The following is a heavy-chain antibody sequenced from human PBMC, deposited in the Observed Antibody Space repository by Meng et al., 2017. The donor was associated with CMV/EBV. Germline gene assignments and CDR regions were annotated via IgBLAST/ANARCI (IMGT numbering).Heavy chain of an antibody. CDR1: GFTVSSNY. CDR2: IYSGGSP. CDR3: ARDCRVTIFGSYYYGMDV. J-gene: IGHJ6*02. D-gene: IGHD3-3*01. V-gene: IGHV3-66*01. Sequence: GGSLRLSCAASGFTVSSNYMSWVRQAPGKGLEWVSVIYSGGSPYYADSVKGRFTISRDNSQNTLYLQMNSLRAEDTAVYYCARDCRVTIFGSYYYGMDVWGQGTTVTVSS.